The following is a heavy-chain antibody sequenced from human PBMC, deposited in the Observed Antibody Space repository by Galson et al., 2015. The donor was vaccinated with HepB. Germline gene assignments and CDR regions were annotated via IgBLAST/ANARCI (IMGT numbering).Heavy chain of an antibody. D-gene: IGHD6-19*01. V-gene: IGHV3-64D*09. J-gene: IGHJ4*02. Sequence: SLRLSCAASGFTFNTFAMHWVRQAPGKGLEYVSGISSNGGGTNYADSVKGRFTISRDTSKTLYLQMSSLRIEDTAVYYCVKDMVGGSGWYRFDQWGQGTLVTVSS. CDR1: GFTFNTFA. CDR3: VKDMVGGSGWYRFDQ. CDR2: ISSNGGGT.